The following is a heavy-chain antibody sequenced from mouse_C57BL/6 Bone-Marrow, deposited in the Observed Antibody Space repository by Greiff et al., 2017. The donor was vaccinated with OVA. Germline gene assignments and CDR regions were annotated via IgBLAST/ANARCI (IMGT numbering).Heavy chain of an antibody. CDR1: GYAFSSSW. J-gene: IGHJ1*03. D-gene: IGHD2-4*01. CDR2: IYPGDGDT. CDR3: AREDDYDGYCDV. V-gene: IGHV1-82*01. Sequence: QVQLQQSGPELVKPGASVKISCKASGYAFSSSWMNWVKQRPGKGLEWIGRIYPGDGDTNYNGKFKGKATLTADKSSSTAYMQLSSLTSEDSAVYFCAREDDYDGYCDVWGTGTTVTVSS.